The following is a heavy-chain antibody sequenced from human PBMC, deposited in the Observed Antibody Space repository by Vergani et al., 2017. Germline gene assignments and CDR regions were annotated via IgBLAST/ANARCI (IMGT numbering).Heavy chain of an antibody. CDR3: ARDGQWLAIDY. CDR2: INPSGGST. CDR1: GYPFTSYY. Sequence: QVQLVQSGAEVKKPGASVKVSCKASGYPFTSYYMHWVRQAPGQGLEWMGIINPSGGSTSYAQKFQGRVTMTRDTSTSTVYMELRSLRSDDTAVYYCARDGQWLAIDYWGQGTLVTVSS. D-gene: IGHD6-19*01. V-gene: IGHV1-46*01. J-gene: IGHJ4*02.